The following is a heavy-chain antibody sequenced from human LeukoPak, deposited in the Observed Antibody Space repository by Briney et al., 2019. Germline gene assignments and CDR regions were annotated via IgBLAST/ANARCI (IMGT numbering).Heavy chain of an antibody. D-gene: IGHD5-18*01. Sequence: ASVKVSCKASGYTFTSYDINWVRQATGQGLEWMGWMNPISGNAGHAQKFQGRVTMTRDTSISTAYMELSSLRSEDTAVYYCARGPPIRGYRYGYDTGYYYSYSMDVWGKGTTVTISS. V-gene: IGHV1-8*01. CDR2: MNPISGNA. CDR1: GYTFTSYD. J-gene: IGHJ6*03. CDR3: ARGPPIRGYRYGYDTGYYYSYSMDV.